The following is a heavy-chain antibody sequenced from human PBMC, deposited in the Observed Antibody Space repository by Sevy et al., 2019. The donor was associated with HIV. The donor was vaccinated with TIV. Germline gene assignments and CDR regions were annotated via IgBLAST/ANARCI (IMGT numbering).Heavy chain of an antibody. D-gene: IGHD1-26*01. CDR2: IKSKIDGATR. J-gene: IGHJ4*02. CDR1: GFTFNNAW. Sequence: GSLRLSCEASGFTFNNAWMSWVRQAPGKGLEWVGRIKSKIDGATRDFAAPVKGRFAISRADSKNTLYLQMNSLKTEDTAVYYCTAGVGTSDFDYWGRGVLVTVSS. CDR3: TAGVGTSDFDY. V-gene: IGHV3-15*01.